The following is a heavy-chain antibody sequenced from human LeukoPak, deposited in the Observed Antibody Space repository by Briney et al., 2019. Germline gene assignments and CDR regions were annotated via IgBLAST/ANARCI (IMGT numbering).Heavy chain of an antibody. J-gene: IGHJ4*02. CDR2: ISGSGGST. CDR1: GFTFSSSA. Sequence: GGSLRLSCAASGFTFSSSAMSWVRQAPGKGLEWVSAISGSGGSTYYADSVKGRFTISRDNSKNTLYLQMNSLRAEDTAVYYCAKDQQVLRYFDWSMGDYFDYWGQGTLVTVSS. D-gene: IGHD3-9*01. V-gene: IGHV3-23*01. CDR3: AKDQQVLRYFDWSMGDYFDY.